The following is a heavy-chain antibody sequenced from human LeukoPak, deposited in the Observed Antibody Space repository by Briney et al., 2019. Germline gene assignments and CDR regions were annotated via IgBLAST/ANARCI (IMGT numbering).Heavy chain of an antibody. D-gene: IGHD1-1*01. V-gene: IGHV2-5*02. CDR1: GFSLGTSGVG. CDR2: IYWDDDK. CDR3: AHRFIRIGTAFFDY. Sequence: SGPTLVKPTQTLTLTCTFSGFSLGTSGVGVGWIRQPPGKALEWLALIYWDDDKRYSPSLKSRLTIIKDTSKNQVVLTMTNMDPVDTATYYCAHRFIRIGTAFFDYWGQGTLVTVSS. J-gene: IGHJ4*02.